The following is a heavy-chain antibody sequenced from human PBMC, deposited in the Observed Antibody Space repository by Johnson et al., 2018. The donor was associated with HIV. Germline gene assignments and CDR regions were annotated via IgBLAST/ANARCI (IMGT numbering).Heavy chain of an antibody. CDR3: AKCLLRSGGNCYVVDAFDI. CDR2: ISYDGSNK. D-gene: IGHD2-15*01. J-gene: IGHJ3*02. Sequence: QVQLVESGGGVVQPGRSLRLSCAASGFTFSSYAMHWVRQAPGKGLEWVAVISYDGSNKYYADSVKGRFTISRDNSKNTLYLQMNSLRAEDTAAYYCAKCLLRSGGNCYVVDAFDIWGQGTMVTVSS. V-gene: IGHV3-30-3*02. CDR1: GFTFSSYA.